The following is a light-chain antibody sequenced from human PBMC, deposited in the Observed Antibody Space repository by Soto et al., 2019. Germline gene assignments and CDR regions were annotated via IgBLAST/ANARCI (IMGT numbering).Light chain of an antibody. V-gene: IGKV1-9*01. J-gene: IGKJ1*01. CDR1: QGINSY. Sequence: DIQLTQSPSVLSASVGDRVTITCRASQGINSYLAWYQQKPGKVPKLLIYAASTLHSGVPSRFSGSESGTEFTLTISSLQPEDFATYYCQQLNSYPRTFGQGTKVEIK. CDR2: AAS. CDR3: QQLNSYPRT.